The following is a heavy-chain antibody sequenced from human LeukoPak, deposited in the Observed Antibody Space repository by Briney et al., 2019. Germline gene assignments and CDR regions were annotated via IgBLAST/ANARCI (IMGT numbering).Heavy chain of an antibody. Sequence: GASAKVSCKASGYTFTTYGISWVRQAPGHGLEWLGWISAYNGNTNYAQQLQGRVTMTTDTSTSEAYMGLRSLKSDDTAVYYCARDGLNGYSYGLFDYWGQGTLVTVSS. CDR2: ISAYNGNT. J-gene: IGHJ4*02. CDR1: GYTFTTYG. CDR3: ARDGLNGYSYGLFDY. D-gene: IGHD5-18*01. V-gene: IGHV1-18*01.